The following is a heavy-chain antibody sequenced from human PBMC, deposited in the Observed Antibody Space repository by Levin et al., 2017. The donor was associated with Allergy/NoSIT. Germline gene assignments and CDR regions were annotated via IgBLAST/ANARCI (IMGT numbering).Heavy chain of an antibody. CDR1: GGSFSGYY. CDR2: INHSGST. Sequence: SQTPSLTCAVYGGSFSGYYWSWIRQPPGKGLEWIGEINHSGSTNYNPSLKSRVTISVDTSKNQFSLKLSSVTAADTAVYYCARGRKIQGYSYGFWWFDPWGQGTLVTVSS. D-gene: IGHD5-18*01. J-gene: IGHJ5*02. CDR3: ARGRKIQGYSYGFWWFDP. V-gene: IGHV4-34*01.